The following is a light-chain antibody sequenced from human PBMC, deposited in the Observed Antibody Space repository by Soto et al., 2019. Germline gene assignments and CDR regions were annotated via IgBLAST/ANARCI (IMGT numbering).Light chain of an antibody. Sequence: QSVLTQPPSVSGAPGQRVTFSCTGSRSNIGAGYDVHWYQQLPGTAPKLLIYGNNNRPSGVPDRFSGSKSGTSASLAITGLQAEDEADYYCQSYDNSLSAQFGGGIKLTVL. V-gene: IGLV1-40*01. CDR1: RSNIGAGYD. CDR3: QSYDNSLSAQ. CDR2: GNN. J-gene: IGLJ2*01.